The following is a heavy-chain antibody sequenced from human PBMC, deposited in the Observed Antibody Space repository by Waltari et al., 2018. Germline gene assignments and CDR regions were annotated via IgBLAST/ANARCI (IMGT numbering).Heavy chain of an antibody. D-gene: IGHD3-3*01. Sequence: QVYLVQSGAELKKPGASVKVSCKASGYTFTKYSMHWVRQAPGQGLEWMGWIHGGNGNTKYSKKFQDRLSSSQDTSATTVYMELSSLTSEDTAVYYCAKTQYDFWSAYFDYWGQGTLVTVSS. V-gene: IGHV1-3*01. CDR1: GYTFTKYS. J-gene: IGHJ4*02. CDR2: IHGGNGNT. CDR3: AKTQYDFWSAYFDY.